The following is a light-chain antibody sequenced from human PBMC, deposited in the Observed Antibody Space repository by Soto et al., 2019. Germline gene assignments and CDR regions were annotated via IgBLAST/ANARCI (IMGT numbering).Light chain of an antibody. J-gene: IGKJ1*01. Sequence: EIVRTQSPASLSVSPGERATVPCRASQSVISNLVWYQQKPGQAPRLLIYDASTRATGIPTRFSGSGSGTEFTLTISSLQSEDFALYYCQQYKDWPRTFGQGTKVDI. CDR3: QQYKDWPRT. CDR1: QSVISN. CDR2: DAS. V-gene: IGKV3-15*01.